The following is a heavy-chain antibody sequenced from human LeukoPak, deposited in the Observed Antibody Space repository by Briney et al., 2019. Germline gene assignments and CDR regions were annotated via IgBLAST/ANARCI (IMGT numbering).Heavy chain of an antibody. D-gene: IGHD6-6*01. CDR3: AREGEYSSSGVDY. J-gene: IGHJ4*02. CDR2: INHSGST. CDR1: GGSFSGYY. Sequence: PSETLSLTCAVYGGSFSGYYWSWIRQPPGKGLEWIGEINHSGSTNYNPSLKSRVTISVDTSKNQFSLKLSSVTAADTAVYYCAREGEYSSSGVDYLGQGTLVTVSS. V-gene: IGHV4-34*01.